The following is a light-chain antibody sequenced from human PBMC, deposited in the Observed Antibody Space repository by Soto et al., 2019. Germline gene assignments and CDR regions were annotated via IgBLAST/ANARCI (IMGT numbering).Light chain of an antibody. Sequence: DIQLTQSPSFLSASVGDRVTITCRASQGISSYLAWYQKKPGKAPKLLMYAASTLQSGVPSRFSGSGSGTELTLTISSLQPEDFATYYCQQLKSYPQTFGQGTKVDNK. CDR1: QGISSY. J-gene: IGKJ1*01. V-gene: IGKV1-9*01. CDR3: QQLKSYPQT. CDR2: AAS.